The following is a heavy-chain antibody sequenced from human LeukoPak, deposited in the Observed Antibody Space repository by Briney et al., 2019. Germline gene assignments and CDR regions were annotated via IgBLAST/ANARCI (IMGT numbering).Heavy chain of an antibody. Sequence: PGGSLRLSCAASGFTFGKYWMSWVRQAPGKGLEWVANIKLDGSEKNYVDSVKGRFTISRDNTKSSLYLQMNSLRAEDTAVFYCARDQYDTWSRRGNFDSWGQGTLVIVSS. V-gene: IGHV3-7*03. CDR2: IKLDGSEK. CDR1: GFTFGKYW. J-gene: IGHJ4*02. D-gene: IGHD3-3*01. CDR3: ARDQYDTWSRRGNFDS.